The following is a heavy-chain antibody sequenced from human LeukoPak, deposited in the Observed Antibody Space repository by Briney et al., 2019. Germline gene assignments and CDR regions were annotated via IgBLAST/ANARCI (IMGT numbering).Heavy chain of an antibody. V-gene: IGHV3-48*04. CDR1: GFTFSSYG. D-gene: IGHD6-6*01. J-gene: IGHJ4*02. CDR3: ARDLEYSSSWFDY. Sequence: PGGSLRLSCAASGFTFSSYGMHWVRQAPGKGLEWVSYISSSSSTIYYADSVKGRFTISRDNAKNPLYLQMNSLRAEDTAVYYCARDLEYSSSWFDYWGQGTLVTVSS. CDR2: ISSSSSTI.